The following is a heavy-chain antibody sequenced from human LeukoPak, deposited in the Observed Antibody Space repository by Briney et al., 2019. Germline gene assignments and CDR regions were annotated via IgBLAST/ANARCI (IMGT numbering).Heavy chain of an antibody. D-gene: IGHD2-15*01. J-gene: IGHJ6*02. V-gene: IGHV4-59*01. Sequence: SETLSPTCTVSGGSISSYYWSWIRQPPGKGLEWIGYIYYSGSTNYNPSLKSRVTISVDTSKNQFSLKLSSVTAADTAVYYCARDLGGSCSGGSCKYYYYGMDVWGQGTTVTVSS. CDR2: IYYSGST. CDR1: GGSISSYY. CDR3: ARDLGGSCSGGSCKYYYYGMDV.